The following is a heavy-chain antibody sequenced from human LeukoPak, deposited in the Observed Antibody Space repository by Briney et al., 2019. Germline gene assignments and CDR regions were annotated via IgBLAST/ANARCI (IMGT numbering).Heavy chain of an antibody. CDR2: ILNDGSQE. Sequence: PGRSLRLSCAASGFTFSSYGMHWVRQAPGKGLEWVAVILNDGSQEKYADSVKGRFTIPRDNSKNTLFLQMNSLRAEDTAVYYCARDDALGDNALDIWGQGTMVTVSS. J-gene: IGHJ3*02. D-gene: IGHD3-16*01. CDR3: ARDDALGDNALDI. CDR1: GFTFSSYG. V-gene: IGHV3-33*01.